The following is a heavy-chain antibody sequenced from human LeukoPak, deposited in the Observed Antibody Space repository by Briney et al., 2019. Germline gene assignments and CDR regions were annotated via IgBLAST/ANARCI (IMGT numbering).Heavy chain of an antibody. D-gene: IGHD2-8*01. Sequence: PGGSLRLSCAGSGFTFSSYAMSWVRQAPGQGLEWVSVISDSGDYTSYADSVRGRFAISRDNSRNTLYLQMISLRPEATAVYYCAKDTSIGKYCTNGVCSPFDYWGQGTLVTVSS. CDR2: ISDSGDYT. V-gene: IGHV3-23*01. CDR1: GFTFSSYA. CDR3: AKDTSIGKYCTNGVCSPFDY. J-gene: IGHJ4*02.